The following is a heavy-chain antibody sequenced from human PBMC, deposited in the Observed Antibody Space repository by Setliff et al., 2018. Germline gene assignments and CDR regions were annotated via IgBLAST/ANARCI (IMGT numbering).Heavy chain of an antibody. CDR3: ARALYPSSFIGHNWFDP. Sequence: GESLKISCKGSGYSFTSYWLGWVRQMPGKGLEWMGIIYPGDSDTKYHPSFQGQVTISADKSISTAYLQWSSLKASDTAMYYCARALYPSSFIGHNWFDPWGQGTLVTVSS. J-gene: IGHJ5*02. CDR2: IYPGDSDT. CDR1: GYSFTSYW. V-gene: IGHV5-51*01. D-gene: IGHD2-2*01.